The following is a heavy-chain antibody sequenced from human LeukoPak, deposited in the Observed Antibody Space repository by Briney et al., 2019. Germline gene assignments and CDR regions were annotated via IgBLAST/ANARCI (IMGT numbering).Heavy chain of an antibody. V-gene: IGHV3-48*02. CDR3: ARGEMATPRNLNYYYYGMDV. CDR2: ISSSSSTI. CDR1: GFTFSSYS. D-gene: IGHD5-24*01. J-gene: IGHJ6*02. Sequence: NLGGSLRLSCAASGFTFSSYSMNWVRQAPGKGLEWVSYISSSSSTIYYADSVKGRFTISRDNAKNSLYLQMNSLRDEDTAVYYCARGEMATPRNLNYYYYGMDVWGQGTTVTVSS.